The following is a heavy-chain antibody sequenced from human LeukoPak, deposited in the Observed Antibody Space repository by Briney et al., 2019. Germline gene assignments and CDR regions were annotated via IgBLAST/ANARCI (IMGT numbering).Heavy chain of an antibody. Sequence: GGSLRLSCAASGFTFSNAWMYWVRQAPGKGLEWVGRIKSKTVGGGTTDYAAPVKGRFTISRDDSKNTLYLQMNSLKTEDTAVYYCTTAPGIVVVPAAMGEDYYYYMDVWGKGTTVTVSS. D-gene: IGHD2-2*01. CDR1: GFTFSNAW. CDR2: IKSKTVGGGTT. CDR3: TTAPGIVVVPAAMGEDYYYYMDV. J-gene: IGHJ6*03. V-gene: IGHV3-15*01.